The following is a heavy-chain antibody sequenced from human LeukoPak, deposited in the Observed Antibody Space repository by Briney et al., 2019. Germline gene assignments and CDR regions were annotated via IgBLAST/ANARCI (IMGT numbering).Heavy chain of an antibody. J-gene: IGHJ4*02. V-gene: IGHV3-48*03. CDR1: GFTFSSYE. CDR3: ARGYYDSSGYFGYFDY. Sequence: GGSLRLSCAASGFTFSSYEMNWVRQAPGKGLEWVSYISSSGSTIYYADSVKGRFTISRDNAKNSLYLQMNSLRAEDTAVYYCARGYYDSSGYFGYFDYWGQGTLVTVSS. CDR2: ISSSGSTI. D-gene: IGHD3-22*01.